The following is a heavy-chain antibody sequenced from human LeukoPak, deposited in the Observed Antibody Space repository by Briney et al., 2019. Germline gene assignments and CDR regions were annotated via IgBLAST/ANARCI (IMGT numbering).Heavy chain of an antibody. D-gene: IGHD2-2*01. CDR3: AGVGTIVVVPAAKSLDY. J-gene: IGHJ4*02. CDR2: ISAYNGNT. V-gene: IGHV1-18*01. Sequence: GASVKVSCKASGYTFTSYGISWVRQAPGQGLEWMGWISAYNGNTNYAQKLQGRVTMTTDTSTSTAYMELRSLRSDDTAVYYCAGVGTIVVVPAAKSLDYWGQGTLVTVSS. CDR1: GYTFTSYG.